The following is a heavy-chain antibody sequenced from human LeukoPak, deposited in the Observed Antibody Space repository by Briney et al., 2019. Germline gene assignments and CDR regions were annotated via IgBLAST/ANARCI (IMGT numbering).Heavy chain of an antibody. V-gene: IGHV3-23*01. D-gene: IGHD3-9*01. CDR3: AKEEYGDYDILTGSLY. J-gene: IGHJ4*02. CDR1: GFTFSSYA. Sequence: GGSLRLSCAASGFTFSSYAMSWVRQAPGKGLEWVSAISGSGGSTYYADSVKGRFTISRDNSKNTLYLQMNSLRAEDTAVYYCAKEEYGDYDILTGSLYWGQGTLVTVSS. CDR2: ISGSGGST.